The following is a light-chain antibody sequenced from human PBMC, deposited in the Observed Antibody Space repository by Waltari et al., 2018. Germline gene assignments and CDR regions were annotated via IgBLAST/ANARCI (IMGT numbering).Light chain of an antibody. Sequence: EIVLTRSPATLSLSQGARATLPCRPSRNVSNFLAWYRLNPGQAPRPLIYHASSWATGIPARFSVRRSGTDFTLTISSLEPGDSAVYYCQQRANWPPLTFGGGTRGEI. J-gene: IGKJ4*01. CDR2: HAS. CDR3: QQRANWPPLT. CDR1: RNVSNF. V-gene: IGKV3-11*01.